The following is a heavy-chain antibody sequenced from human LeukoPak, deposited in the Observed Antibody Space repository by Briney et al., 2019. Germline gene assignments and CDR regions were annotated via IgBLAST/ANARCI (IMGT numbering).Heavy chain of an antibody. CDR3: AKDGGYSGYDQPSDY. D-gene: IGHD5-12*01. V-gene: IGHV3-23*01. CDR2: ISGSGGST. CDR1: GFTFSSYA. J-gene: IGHJ4*02. Sequence: GGSLRLSCAASGFTFSSYAMSWVRQAPGKGLEWVSAISGSGGSTYYADSVKGRFTISRDNSKNTLYLQMNSLRAKDTAVYYCAKDGGYSGYDQPSDYWGQGTLVTVSS.